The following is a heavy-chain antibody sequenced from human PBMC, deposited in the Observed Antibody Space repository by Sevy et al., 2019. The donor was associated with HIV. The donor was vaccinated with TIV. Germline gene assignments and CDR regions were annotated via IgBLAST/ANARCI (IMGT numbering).Heavy chain of an antibody. CDR1: GYTFTGYY. V-gene: IGHV1-2*02. CDR2: INPDSGGP. J-gene: IGHJ4*02. Sequence: ASVKVSCKASGYTFTGYYMHWMQQAPGQGLEWMGWINPDSGGPTYAPKFQGRVTLTRDTSISSAYMDLSRLKSDDTAVYYCVRDDRDGYFEYWGQGTLVTVSS. CDR3: VRDDRDGYFEY.